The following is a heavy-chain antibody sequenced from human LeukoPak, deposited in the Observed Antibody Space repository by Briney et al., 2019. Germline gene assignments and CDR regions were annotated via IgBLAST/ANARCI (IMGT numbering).Heavy chain of an antibody. J-gene: IGHJ4*02. V-gene: IGHV3-33*08. D-gene: IGHD1-14*01. Sequence: PGGSLRLSCAASGFTFSSYAMSWVRQTPGKGLEWVAVIAYDGSRAFYADSVKGRSTISRDNSKNTMSVQMDDLRAEDTAVYYCTRYNNDHFDYWGQGTLVTVSS. CDR1: GFTFSSYA. CDR2: IAYDGSRA. CDR3: TRYNNDHFDY.